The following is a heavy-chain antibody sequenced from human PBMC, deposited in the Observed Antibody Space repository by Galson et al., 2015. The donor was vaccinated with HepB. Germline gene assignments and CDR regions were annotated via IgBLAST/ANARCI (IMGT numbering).Heavy chain of an antibody. CDR2: ISYDGSNK. V-gene: IGHV3-30*18. J-gene: IGHJ4*02. CDR3: AKMWGSGLDY. CDR1: GFTFSSYG. D-gene: IGHD3-10*01. Sequence: SLRLSCAASGFTFSSYGMHWVRQAPGKGLEWVAVISYDGSNKYYADSVKGRFTISRDNSKNTLYLQMNSLRAEDTAVYYCAKMWGSGLDYWGQGTLVTVSS.